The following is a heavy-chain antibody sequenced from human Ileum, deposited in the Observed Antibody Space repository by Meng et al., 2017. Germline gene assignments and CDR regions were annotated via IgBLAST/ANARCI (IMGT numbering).Heavy chain of an antibody. D-gene: IGHD2-15*01. CDR2: IYHTGGT. Sequence: QVQLQESGPGLVKPSGTLPLTCAVSGGSISISNWLTWVRQPPGKGLEWIGEIYHTGGTNYNPSLKRRVTISVDKSKNQFSLEVTSVTAADTAVYYCARVRCASVSCYGDSYFDYWGQGILVTVSS. CDR1: GGSISISNW. CDR3: ARVRCASVSCYGDSYFDY. J-gene: IGHJ4*02. V-gene: IGHV4-4*02.